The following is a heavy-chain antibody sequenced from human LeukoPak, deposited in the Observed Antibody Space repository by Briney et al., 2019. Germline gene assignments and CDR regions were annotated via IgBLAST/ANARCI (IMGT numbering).Heavy chain of an antibody. D-gene: IGHD4-17*01. V-gene: IGHV3-48*02. CDR2: ISSSGNTI. Sequence: GGSLRLSCAASGFIFSNYNMNWVRQAPGKGLEWVSHISSSGNTIYYADSVKGRFTISRDNARNSLYLRMNSLRDEDTAVYYCARASIYGDELGAFDIWGQGTMVTVSS. J-gene: IGHJ3*02. CDR3: ARASIYGDELGAFDI. CDR1: GFIFSNYN.